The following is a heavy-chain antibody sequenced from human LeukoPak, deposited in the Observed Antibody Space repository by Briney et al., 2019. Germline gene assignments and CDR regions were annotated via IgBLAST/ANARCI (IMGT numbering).Heavy chain of an antibody. Sequence: GGSLRLSCAASGFSFSSNGMSWVRQAPGKGLEWVSAISGSGGNTYYADSVKGRFTISRDNSKNTVYLQMDSLRAEDTAVFYCARTPVAGSYYYYGMDVWGQGTTVTVSS. CDR1: GFSFSSNG. CDR3: ARTPVAGSYYYYGMDV. D-gene: IGHD6-19*01. J-gene: IGHJ6*02. V-gene: IGHV3-23*01. CDR2: ISGSGGNT.